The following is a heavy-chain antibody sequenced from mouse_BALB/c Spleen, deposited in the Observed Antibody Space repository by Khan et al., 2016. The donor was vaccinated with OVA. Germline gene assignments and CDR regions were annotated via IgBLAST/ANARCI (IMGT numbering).Heavy chain of an antibody. Sequence: MQLEESGAGLVKSGATVKLSCTASGLNFKGTYMHWLKQWPEQGLEWIGRIGRQSGNIKYEAKFQGKATITADTSSNTVHLQLSSLTSEDTAVYYCARVARTWGQGTSLTVSS. CDR1: GLNFKGTY. CDR3: ARVART. CDR2: IGRQSGNI. V-gene: IGHV14-3*02. J-gene: IGHJ2*03.